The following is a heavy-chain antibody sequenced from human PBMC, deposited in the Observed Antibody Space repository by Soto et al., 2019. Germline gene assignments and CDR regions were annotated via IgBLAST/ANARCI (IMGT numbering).Heavy chain of an antibody. D-gene: IGHD6-6*01. CDR2: IYPGDSDT. CDR1: GYSFTSYW. J-gene: IGHJ6*02. CDR3: ARLTRSSSSYYGMDV. V-gene: IGHV5-51*01. Sequence: GESLKISCKGSGYSFTSYWIGWVRQMPGNGLELMGVIYPGDSDTRYSPSFQGQVTISADKSISTAYLQWSSLKASDTAMYYCARLTRSSSSYYGMDVWGQGTTVTVSS.